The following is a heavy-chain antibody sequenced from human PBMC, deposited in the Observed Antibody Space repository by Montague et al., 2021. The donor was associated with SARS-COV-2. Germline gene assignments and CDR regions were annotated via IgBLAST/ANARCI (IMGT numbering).Heavy chain of an antibody. CDR3: ARVPRNYDFWRGFYDAFDI. CDR2: IYYSGST. Sequence: SETLSLTCTVSGGSISSYYWSWIRQPPGKGLEWIGYIYYSGSTNYNPSPKSRVTISVDTSKYQFSLKLSSVTAADTAVYYCARVPRNYDFWRGFYDAFDIWGQGTMVTVSS. CDR1: GGSISSYY. D-gene: IGHD3-3*01. J-gene: IGHJ3*02. V-gene: IGHV4-59*01.